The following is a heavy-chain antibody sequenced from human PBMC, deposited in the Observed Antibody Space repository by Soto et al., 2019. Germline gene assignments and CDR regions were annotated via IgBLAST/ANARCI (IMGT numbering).Heavy chain of an antibody. CDR2: IYHSGST. CDR1: GGSISSSNW. Sequence: QVKLQESGPGLVKPSGTLSLTCAVSGGSISSSNWWSWVRQPPGKGLEWIGEIYHSGSTNYNPSLKSRVTISVDKSKNQFSLKLSSVTAADTAVYYCARSPDSSGYYPRRYYYGMDVWGQGTTVTVSS. CDR3: ARSPDSSGYYPRRYYYGMDV. D-gene: IGHD3-22*01. V-gene: IGHV4-4*02. J-gene: IGHJ6*02.